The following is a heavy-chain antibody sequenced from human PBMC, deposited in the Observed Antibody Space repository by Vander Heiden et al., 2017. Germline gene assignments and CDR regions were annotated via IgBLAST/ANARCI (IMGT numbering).Heavy chain of an antibody. D-gene: IGHD6-13*01. Sequence: QVQLVESGGGVVQPGRSLRLSCAASGFTFSSDGMQWVRQAPGKGLEWVAVISYDGSNKYYADSVKGRFTISRDNSKNTLYLQMNSLRAEDTAVYYCAKVSLTYSSSWSPFDYWGQGTLVTVSS. J-gene: IGHJ4*02. CDR3: AKVSLTYSSSWSPFDY. CDR2: ISYDGSNK. V-gene: IGHV3-30*18. CDR1: GFTFSSDG.